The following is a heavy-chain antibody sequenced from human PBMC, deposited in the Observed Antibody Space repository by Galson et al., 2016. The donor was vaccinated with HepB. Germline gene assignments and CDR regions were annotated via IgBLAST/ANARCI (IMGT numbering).Heavy chain of an antibody. CDR1: GFIFRVYT. D-gene: IGHD3-16*01. Sequence: SLRPSRAATGFIFRVYTMNWARQAPAKGLEWTAWISSSSATKYYADSVQGRFTISRDNAKNSLYLEINSLRDEDTAGYYCARDDYFRLGYWGQGTLVTASS. V-gene: IGHV3-48*02. J-gene: IGHJ4*02. CDR3: ARDDYFRLGY. CDR2: ISSSSATK.